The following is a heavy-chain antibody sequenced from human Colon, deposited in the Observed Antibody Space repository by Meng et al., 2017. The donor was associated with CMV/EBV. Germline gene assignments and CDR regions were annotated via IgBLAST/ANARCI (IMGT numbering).Heavy chain of an antibody. J-gene: IGHJ4*02. CDR1: GYTFASYY. D-gene: IGHD2-15*01. CDR3: ARYCSGGNCYSKPGLAKFFDL. Sequence: ASVKVSCKASGYTFASYYIHWVRQAPGQGLEWMGWISTHNGYTSYAQKFQDRVTMTTDTSTSTAYMDLRSLGSDDSAVYYCARYCSGGNCYSKPGLAKFFDLWGQGTLVTVSS. V-gene: IGHV1-18*04. CDR2: ISTHNGYT.